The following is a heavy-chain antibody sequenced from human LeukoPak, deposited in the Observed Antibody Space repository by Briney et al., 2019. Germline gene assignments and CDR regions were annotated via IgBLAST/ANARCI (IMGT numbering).Heavy chain of an antibody. V-gene: IGHV4-38-2*01. CDR3: AGRPATYDY. CDR2: IYHSGST. CDR1: GYSISSGDY. D-gene: IGHD2-2*01. J-gene: IGHJ4*02. Sequence: SETLSLTCAVSGYSISSGDYWGWIRQPPGKGLEWIGSIYHSGSTYYNPSLKSRVTISVDTSKNQFSLKLSSVTAADTAVYYCAGRPATYDYWGQGTLVTVSS.